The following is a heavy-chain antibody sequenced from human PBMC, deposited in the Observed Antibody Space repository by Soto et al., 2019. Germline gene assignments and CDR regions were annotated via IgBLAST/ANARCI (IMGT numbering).Heavy chain of an antibody. CDR2: INHSGST. D-gene: IGHD1-26*01. Sequence: PSDTLSLTCAVYGLSFSGYYWSWIRQPPGKGLEWIGEINHSGSTNYNPSLKSRVTISVDTSKNQFSLKLSSVTAADTVVYSCARGGRGFDPWGQGTLVT. V-gene: IGHV4-34*01. CDR1: GLSFSGYY. CDR3: ARGGRGFDP. J-gene: IGHJ5*02.